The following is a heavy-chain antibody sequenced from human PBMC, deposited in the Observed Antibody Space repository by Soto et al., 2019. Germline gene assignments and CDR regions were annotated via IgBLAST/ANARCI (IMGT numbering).Heavy chain of an antibody. Sequence: QLQLQESGSGLVKPSQTLSLTCTVSGVSITSGSYSWSWIRQAPGKGLEWIGNIHVSGYTSFNPSLKGRVSMAVATSKNQFSLELMSVTVADTAVYYCARGGALRPNAHVPLDPWGRGSLVTVSS. CDR1: GVSITSGSYS. D-gene: IGHD2-2*01. V-gene: IGHV4-30-2*01. CDR3: ARGGALRPNAHVPLDP. J-gene: IGHJ5*02. CDR2: IHVSGYT.